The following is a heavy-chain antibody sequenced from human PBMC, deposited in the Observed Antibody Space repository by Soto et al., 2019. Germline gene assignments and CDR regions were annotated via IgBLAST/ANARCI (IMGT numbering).Heavy chain of an antibody. CDR2: ISPSSDTI. CDR3: ARDGGDGYNSGDY. Sequence: EVLLVESGGGFVQRGGSLRLSCEASGFTFSSYHMNWVRQAPGKGLEWVSYISPSSDTIYYADSVKGRFTISRDNARNSLFLLMNSLRDEDTATYYCARDGGDGYNSGDYWGQGTLVTVS. J-gene: IGHJ4*02. V-gene: IGHV3-48*02. D-gene: IGHD2-21*01. CDR1: GFTFSSYH.